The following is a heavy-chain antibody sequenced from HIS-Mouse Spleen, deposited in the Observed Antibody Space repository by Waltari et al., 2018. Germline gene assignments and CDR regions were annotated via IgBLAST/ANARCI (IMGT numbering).Heavy chain of an antibody. CDR3: ARVWGSGAFDI. D-gene: IGHD7-27*01. CDR1: GYTCTSDG. V-gene: IGHV1-18*01. Sequence: QVQLVQGGAEVKKPGAAVKVSCKAAGYTCTSDGIRWVRQAPGQGLEGMGWISDYNGNTNYAQKLQGRVTMTTDTSTSTAYMELRSLRSDDTAVYYCARVWGSGAFDIWGQGTMVTVSS. J-gene: IGHJ3*02. CDR2: ISDYNGNT.